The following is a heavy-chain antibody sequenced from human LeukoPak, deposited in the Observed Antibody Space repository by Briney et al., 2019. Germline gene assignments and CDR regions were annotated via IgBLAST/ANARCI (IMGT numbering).Heavy chain of an antibody. CDR1: GGSFSGYY. CDR3: ARGTPAPTTVVTLYYFDY. CDR2: INHSGST. D-gene: IGHD4-23*01. V-gene: IGHV4-34*01. Sequence: PSETLSLTCAVYGGSFSGYYWSWIRQPPGKGLEWIGEINHSGSTNYNPSLKSRVTISVDTSKNQFSLKLSSVTAADTAVYYCARGTPAPTTVVTLYYFDYWGQGTLVTVSS. J-gene: IGHJ4*02.